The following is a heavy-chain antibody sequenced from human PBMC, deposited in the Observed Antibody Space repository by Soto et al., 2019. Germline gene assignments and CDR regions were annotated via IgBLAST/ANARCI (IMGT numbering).Heavy chain of an antibody. V-gene: IGHV1-46*01. D-gene: IGHD2-15*01. CDR1: GYTLTSYY. CDR2: INPSGGST. Sequence: ASVKVSCKASGYTLTSYYIQWVRQAPGQGLEWMGIINPSGGSTNYAQKFQGRVTMTRDTSTSTVYMELSSLTSEDTAVYYCARYCRDAYTTEIDSWSQRTPLTISS. CDR3: ARYCRDAYTTEIDS. J-gene: IGHJ4*02.